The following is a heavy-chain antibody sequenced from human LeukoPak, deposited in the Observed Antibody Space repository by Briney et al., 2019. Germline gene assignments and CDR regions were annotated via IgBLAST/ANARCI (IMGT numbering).Heavy chain of an antibody. D-gene: IGHD3-22*01. V-gene: IGHV3-21*01. CDR1: GFTFSSYT. J-gene: IGHJ4*02. Sequence: GGSLRLSCAASGFTFSSYTMNWVRQAAGKGLEWVSSISSSSGYIYYADSVKGRLTISRDNAKISLYLQMTSLRAEDTAVYYCARSYDSSEFDYWGQGTLVTVSS. CDR3: ARSYDSSEFDY. CDR2: ISSSSGYI.